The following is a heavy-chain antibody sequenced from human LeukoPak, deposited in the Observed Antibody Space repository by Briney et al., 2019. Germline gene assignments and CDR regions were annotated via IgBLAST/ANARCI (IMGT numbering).Heavy chain of an antibody. Sequence: PSETLSLTCTVSGGSISSYYWSWIRQPPGKGLEWIGYIYYSGSTNYNPSLKSRVTISVDTSKNQFSLKLSSVTAADTAVYYCVRNSGSYYGHLDYWGQGTLVTVSS. D-gene: IGHD1-26*01. V-gene: IGHV4-59*01. CDR2: IYYSGST. CDR3: VRNSGSYYGHLDY. J-gene: IGHJ4*02. CDR1: GGSISSYY.